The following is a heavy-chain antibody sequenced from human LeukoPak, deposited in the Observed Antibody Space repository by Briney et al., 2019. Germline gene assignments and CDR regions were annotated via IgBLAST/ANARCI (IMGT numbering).Heavy chain of an antibody. V-gene: IGHV3-23*01. CDR3: AKKGDYYDSSGYRLDY. D-gene: IGHD3-22*01. J-gene: IGHJ4*02. Sequence: GGSLRLSCAASGFAFSSYAMSWVRQAPGKGLEWVSAISGSGGSTYYADSVKGRFTISRDNSKNTLYLQMNSLRAEDTAVYYCAKKGDYYDSSGYRLDYWGQGTLVTVSS. CDR1: GFAFSSYA. CDR2: ISGSGGST.